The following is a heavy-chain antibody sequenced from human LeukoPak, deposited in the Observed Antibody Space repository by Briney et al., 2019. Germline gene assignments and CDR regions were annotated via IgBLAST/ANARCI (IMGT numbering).Heavy chain of an antibody. V-gene: IGHV3-23*01. J-gene: IGHJ3*02. D-gene: IGHD2-8*02. CDR1: GFTFSNYG. Sequence: GGSLRLSCIASGFTFSNYGMSWVRQAPGKGLEWVSIISGSGDRTLHADSVKGRFTVSRDNSKNTVYLQMNSLRAEDTAVYYCAKDLRNIRALVDLQMIWGQGTLVIVSS. CDR2: ISGSGDRT. CDR3: AKDLRNIRALVDLQMI.